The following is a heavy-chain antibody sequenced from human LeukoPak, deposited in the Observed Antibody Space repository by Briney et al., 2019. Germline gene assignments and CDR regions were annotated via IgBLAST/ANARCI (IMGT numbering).Heavy chain of an antibody. Sequence: SVKVSCKPSGGTFNNSAISWVRQAPGQGLEWLGGILPLFGTAVYAQKFQGRVTITKDESTRTVYLELTSLTSDDTAVYYCARDVHGDYGSGWFDPWGQGTLVSVSS. V-gene: IGHV1-69*05. CDR3: ARDVHGDYGSGWFDP. CDR2: ILPLFGTA. D-gene: IGHD4-17*01. J-gene: IGHJ5*02. CDR1: GGTFNNSA.